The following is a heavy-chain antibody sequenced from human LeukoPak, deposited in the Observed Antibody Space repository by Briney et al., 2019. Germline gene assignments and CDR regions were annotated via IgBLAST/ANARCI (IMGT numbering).Heavy chain of an antibody. D-gene: IGHD6-13*01. J-gene: IGHJ4*02. CDR1: GGTFSSYA. V-gene: IGHV1-69*13. CDR2: IIPIFGTA. Sequence: SVKVSCKASGGTFSSYAISWVRQAPGQGLEWMGGIIPIFGTANYAQKFQGRVTITADESTSTAYMELSSLRSEDTAVYYCARLPLPYSSSPNFDYWGQGTLVTVSS. CDR3: ARLPLPYSSSPNFDY.